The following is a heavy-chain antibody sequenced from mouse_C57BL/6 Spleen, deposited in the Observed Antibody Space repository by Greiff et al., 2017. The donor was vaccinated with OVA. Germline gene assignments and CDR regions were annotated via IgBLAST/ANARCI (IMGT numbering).Heavy chain of an antibody. V-gene: IGHV1-19*01. D-gene: IGHD1-1*01. Sequence: EVQLQQSGPVLVKPGASVKMSCKASGYTFTDYYMNWVKQSHGKSLEWIGVINPYNGGTSYNQKFKDKATLTVDKSSSTAYMQLSSLTSEDSAVYYCASSSYGSTLGYWGQGTSVTVSS. CDR1: GYTFTDYY. CDR3: ASSSYGSTLGY. J-gene: IGHJ4*01. CDR2: INPYNGGT.